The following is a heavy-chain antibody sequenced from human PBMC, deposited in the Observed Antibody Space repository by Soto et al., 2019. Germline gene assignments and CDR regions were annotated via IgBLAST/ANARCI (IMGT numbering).Heavy chain of an antibody. CDR3: AILGYSSSSVSGYYYYGMDV. CDR1: GYSFTSYW. CDR2: IDPSDSYT. Sequence: GESLKISCKGSGYSFTSYWISWVRQMPGKGLEWMGRIDPSDSYTNYSPSFQGHVTISADKSISTAYLQWSSLKASDTAMYYCAILGYSSSSVSGYYYYGMDVWGQGTTVTVSS. J-gene: IGHJ6*02. D-gene: IGHD6-6*01. V-gene: IGHV5-10-1*01.